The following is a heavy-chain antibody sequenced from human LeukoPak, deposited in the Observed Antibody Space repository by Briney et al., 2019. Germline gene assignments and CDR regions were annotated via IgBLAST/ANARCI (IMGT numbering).Heavy chain of an antibody. Sequence: PGGSLRLSCAASGFTLSDYYLTWIRQAPGKGLEWVSYITSRGSTIYHADSVKGRFTISRDNAKNSLYLQMNSLRAEDTAMYYCAREFGYQLPDFDFWGQGTLVTVSS. CDR1: GFTLSDYY. D-gene: IGHD2-2*01. J-gene: IGHJ4*02. CDR2: ITSRGSTI. V-gene: IGHV3-11*04. CDR3: AREFGYQLPDFDF.